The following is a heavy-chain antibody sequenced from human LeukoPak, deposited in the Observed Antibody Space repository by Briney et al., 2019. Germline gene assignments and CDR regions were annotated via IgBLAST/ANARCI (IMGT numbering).Heavy chain of an antibody. CDR2: INPSGGST. J-gene: IGHJ4*02. Sequence: GASVKVSCKASGYTFTSYYMHWVRQAPGQGLEWMGIINPSGGSTSYAQKFQGRVTMTRDTSTSTVYMELRSLRSDDTAVYYCARDTSVRLGFGECVDYWGQGTPVTVSS. CDR1: GYTFTSYY. V-gene: IGHV1-46*01. D-gene: IGHD3-10*01. CDR3: ARDTSVRLGFGECVDY.